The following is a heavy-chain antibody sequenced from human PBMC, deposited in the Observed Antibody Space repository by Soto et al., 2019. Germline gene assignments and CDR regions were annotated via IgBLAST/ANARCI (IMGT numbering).Heavy chain of an antibody. CDR2: IVPITGMT. CDR3: SRGVASLVDS. J-gene: IGHJ4*02. CDR1: GGTFSSYT. Sequence: QVPLVQSGAEVKKPGSSVRVSCTPSGGTFSSYTISWVRQAPGQGLEWMGRIVPITGMTRYAQKFQGRLTITAVTSTTTAYLELSSLTSEDSAVYFCSRGVASLVDSWGQGTQVTVSS. V-gene: IGHV1-69*02. D-gene: IGHD2-15*01.